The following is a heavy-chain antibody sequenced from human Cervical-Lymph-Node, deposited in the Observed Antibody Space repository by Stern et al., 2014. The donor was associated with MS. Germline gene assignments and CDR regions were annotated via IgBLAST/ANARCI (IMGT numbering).Heavy chain of an antibody. CDR3: ATASSSTWYFDD. CDR2: IPYDGNNE. D-gene: IGHD6-13*01. Sequence: DQLVESGGGVVQPGRSLRLSCAASGFTFSSYGMHWVRQAPGKGLEWVAVIPYDGNNEFYADSVKGRFTISRDNSKSTLYLQMNGLRPEDTAVYYCATASSSTWYFDDWGQGSLVTVSS. V-gene: IGHV3-30*03. J-gene: IGHJ4*02. CDR1: GFTFSSYG.